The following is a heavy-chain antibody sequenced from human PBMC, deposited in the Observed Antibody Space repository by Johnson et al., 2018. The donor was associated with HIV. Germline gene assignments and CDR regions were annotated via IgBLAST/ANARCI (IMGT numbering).Heavy chain of an antibody. CDR1: GFTFSSYW. V-gene: IGHV3-7*01. Sequence: VQLVESGGGLVQPGGSLRLSCAASGFTFSSYWMSWVRQAPGKGLEWVANIKQDGSEKYYVDSVKGRFTISRDNAKNSLYLQMNSLRAEDTAVYYCAREVAAVGDAFDIWSQGTMVTVSS. CDR2: IKQDGSEK. J-gene: IGHJ3*02. D-gene: IGHD6-13*01. CDR3: AREVAAVGDAFDI.